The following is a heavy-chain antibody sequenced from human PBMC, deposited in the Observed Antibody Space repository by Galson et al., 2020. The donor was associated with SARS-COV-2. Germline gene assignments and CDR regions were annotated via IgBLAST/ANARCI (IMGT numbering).Heavy chain of an antibody. J-gene: IGHJ6*02. CDR3: ARSSRGSGSHDFGFHGLDV. Sequence: KISCKASGGTFNNYAITWVRQAPGQGLEWMGKIIPIVGVANYAQKFQGRVMITADKSTTTAYMEVNSLRSEDTALYYCARSSRGSGSHDFGFHGLDVWGQGTTVTVS. CDR2: IIPIVGVA. CDR1: GGTFNNYA. D-gene: IGHD3-10*01. V-gene: IGHV1-69*04.